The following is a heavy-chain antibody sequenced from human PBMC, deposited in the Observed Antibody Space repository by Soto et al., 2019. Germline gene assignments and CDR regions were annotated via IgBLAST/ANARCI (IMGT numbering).Heavy chain of an antibody. Sequence: QVQLQESGPGLVKPSETLSLTCTVSGGSISSYYWSWIRQPPGKGLEWIGYIYYSGSTNYNPSLKSRVTISVDTSKNQFSLKLSSVTAADTAVYYCARESRIQLWLGLTEYWGQGTLVTVSS. CDR1: GGSISSYY. V-gene: IGHV4-59*01. J-gene: IGHJ4*02. CDR2: IYYSGST. D-gene: IGHD5-18*01. CDR3: ARESRIQLWLGLTEY.